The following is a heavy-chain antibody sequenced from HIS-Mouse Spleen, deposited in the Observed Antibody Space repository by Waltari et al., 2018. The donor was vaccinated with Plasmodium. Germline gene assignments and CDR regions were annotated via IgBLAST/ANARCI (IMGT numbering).Heavy chain of an antibody. CDR2: INHSGST. CDR1: GGSFSGYY. V-gene: IGHV4-34*01. CDR3: ARDRITGTSYFDY. D-gene: IGHD1-7*01. Sequence: QVQLQQWGAGLLKPSETLSLTCAVYGGSFSGYYWSWIRQPPGKGLEWIGEINHSGSTTYNPSLKSRVTISVDTSKNQFSLKLSSVTAADTAVYYCARDRITGTSYFDYWGQGTLVTVSS. J-gene: IGHJ4*02.